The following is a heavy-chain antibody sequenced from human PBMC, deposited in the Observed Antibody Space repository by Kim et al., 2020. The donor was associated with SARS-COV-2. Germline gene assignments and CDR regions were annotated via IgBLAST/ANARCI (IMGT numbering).Heavy chain of an antibody. CDR1: GGSISSSSYY. CDR2: IYYSGST. J-gene: IGHJ3*02. Sequence: SETLSLTCTVSGGSISSSSYYWGWIRQSPGKGLEWIGSIYYSGSTYYNPSLRSRVTISVDMSKNHFSLKLGSVIAADAAVYYCAKHRGGSGWPAFDIWGPGTVVTVSS. CDR3: AKHRGGSGWPAFDI. V-gene: IGHV4-39*01. D-gene: IGHD3-22*01.